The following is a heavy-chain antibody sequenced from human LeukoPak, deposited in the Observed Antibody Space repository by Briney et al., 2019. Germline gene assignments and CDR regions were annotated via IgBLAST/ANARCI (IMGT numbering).Heavy chain of an antibody. CDR3: ARDYYDSSGYSDY. CDR2: IIPIPGIA. CDR1: GGTFSSYA. J-gene: IGHJ4*02. V-gene: IGHV1-69*04. Sequence: SVKVSCKASGGTFSSYAISWVRQAPGQGLEWMGRIIPIPGIANYAQKFQGRVTITADKSTSTAYMELSSLRSEDTAVYYCARDYYDSSGYSDYWGQGTLVTVSS. D-gene: IGHD3-22*01.